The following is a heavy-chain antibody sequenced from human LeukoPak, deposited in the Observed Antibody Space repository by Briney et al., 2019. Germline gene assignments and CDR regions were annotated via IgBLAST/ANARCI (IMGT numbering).Heavy chain of an antibody. CDR1: GGSISSYY. CDR2: IYTSGRT. V-gene: IGHV4-4*09. D-gene: IGHD6-6*01. Sequence: PSETLSLTCTVSGGSISSYYWSWIRQPPGKGLEWIGYIYTSGRTNYNPSFMSRVTISVDTSKIHFSLKLSSVTAADASVYYCARQGSSSPLDYWGQGTLVTVSS. J-gene: IGHJ4*02. CDR3: ARQGSSSPLDY.